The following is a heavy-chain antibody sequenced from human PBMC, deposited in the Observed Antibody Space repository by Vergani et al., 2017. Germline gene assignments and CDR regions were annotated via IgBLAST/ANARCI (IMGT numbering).Heavy chain of an antibody. V-gene: IGHV4-34*01. J-gene: IGHJ4*02. CDR1: GGSFSGYY. D-gene: IGHD2-2*02. Sequence: QVQLQQWGAGLLKPSETLSLTCAVYGGSFSGYYWSWIRQPPGKGLEWIGEINHSGSTNYNPSLKSRVTISVDTSKNQFSLKLSSVTAADTAVYYCAGDWGYCSSTSCYTGALDYWGQGTLVTVSS. CDR2: INHSGST. CDR3: AGDWGYCSSTSCYTGALDY.